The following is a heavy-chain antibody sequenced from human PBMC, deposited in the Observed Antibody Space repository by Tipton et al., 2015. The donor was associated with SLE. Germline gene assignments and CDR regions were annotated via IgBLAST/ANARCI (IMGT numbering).Heavy chain of an antibody. J-gene: IGHJ4*02. D-gene: IGHD3-10*01. CDR3: ARGPKTRLTLVRASNAFDY. CDR2: ILYAGGTT. CDR1: GGSITSTTYW. Sequence: TLSLTCTVSGGSITSTTYWWGWIRQPPGKNLEWIGSILYAGGTTYYNPSLKSRVTISIDTSKDQFSLTLSSVTAADTAFYFCARGPKTRLTLVRASNAFDYWGQGTLVTVSS. V-gene: IGHV4-39*07.